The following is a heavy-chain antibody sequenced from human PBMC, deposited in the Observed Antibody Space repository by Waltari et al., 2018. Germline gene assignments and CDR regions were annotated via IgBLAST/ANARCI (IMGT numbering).Heavy chain of an antibody. CDR1: GFTFGDYA. D-gene: IGHD6-13*01. CDR3: TRDSSSWYLSLDY. Sequence: EVQLVESGGGLVQPGRSLRLSCTASGFTFGDYAMSWFRQAPGKGLEWVGFIRSKAYGWTTEYAASVKGRFTISRDDSKSIAYLQMNSLKTEDTAVYYCTRDSSSWYLSLDYWGQGTLVTVSS. J-gene: IGHJ4*02. CDR2: IRSKAYGWTT. V-gene: IGHV3-49*03.